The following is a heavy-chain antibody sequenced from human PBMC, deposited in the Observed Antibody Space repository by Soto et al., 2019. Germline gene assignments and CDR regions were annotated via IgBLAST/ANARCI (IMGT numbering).Heavy chain of an antibody. D-gene: IGHD2-2*01. CDR1: GGSIIRYY. J-gene: IGHJ5*02. CDR2: IYYSGST. Sequence: KTSETLSLTCTVSGGSIIRYYWSWIRQPPGKGLEWIGYIYYSGSTNYNPSLKSRVTISVDTSKNQFSLKLSSVTAADTAVYYCARVVVPVAIGWFDPWGQGTLVTVSS. V-gene: IGHV4-59*01. CDR3: ARVVVPVAIGWFDP.